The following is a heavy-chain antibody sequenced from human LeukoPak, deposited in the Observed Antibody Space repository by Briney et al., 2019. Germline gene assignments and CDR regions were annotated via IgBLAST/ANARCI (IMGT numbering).Heavy chain of an antibody. V-gene: IGHV4-39*01. Sequence: SETLSLTCTVSGASISNSIYYWGWIRQPPGKGLEWIGCIYNTGSTYYNPSLKSRVTISVDTSKNQFSLKLSSVTAADTSMYYCVGGLTHKPFDYWGQGTLVTVSS. CDR2: IYNTGST. D-gene: IGHD4-23*01. J-gene: IGHJ4*02. CDR1: GASISNSIYY. CDR3: VGGLTHKPFDY.